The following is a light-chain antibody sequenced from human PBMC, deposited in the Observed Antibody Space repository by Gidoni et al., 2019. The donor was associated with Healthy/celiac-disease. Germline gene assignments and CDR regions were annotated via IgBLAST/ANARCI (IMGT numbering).Light chain of an antibody. CDR1: QSVLYSSNNKNY. V-gene: IGKV4-1*01. CDR3: QQYYSTPFT. Sequence: DIVMTHSPASLAVSLGERATINCKSSQSVLYSSNNKNYLAWYQQKPGQPPKLLIYWASTRESGVPDRFSGSGSGTDFTLTISSLQAEDVAVYYCQQYYSTPFTFXPXTKVDIK. CDR2: WAS. J-gene: IGKJ3*01.